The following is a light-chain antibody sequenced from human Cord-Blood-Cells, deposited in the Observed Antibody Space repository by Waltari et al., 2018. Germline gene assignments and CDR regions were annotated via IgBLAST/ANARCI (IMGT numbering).Light chain of an antibody. V-gene: IGLV2-14*01. CDR3: SSYTSSSTRV. CDR2: DVS. J-gene: IGLJ3*02. CDR1: SSDVGGYNY. Sequence: QSALTQPASVSGSPGQPITTSCTGTSSDVGGYNYVSWYQQHPGKAPKLMIYDVSNRPSGVSNRFSGSKSGNTASLTISGLQAEDEADYYCSSYTSSSTRVFGGGTKLTVL.